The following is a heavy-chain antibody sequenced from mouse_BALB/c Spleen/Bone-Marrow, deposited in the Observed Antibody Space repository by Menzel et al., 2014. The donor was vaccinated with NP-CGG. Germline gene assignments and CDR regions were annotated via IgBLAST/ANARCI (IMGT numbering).Heavy chain of an antibody. J-gene: IGHJ4*01. V-gene: IGHV3-2*02. CDR1: GYSITSDYA. CDR2: ISYSGST. CDR3: ASPGGAMDY. Sequence: EVKVVDSGPGLVKPSQSLSLTCTVTGYSITSDYAWNWIQQFPGNKLEWMGYISYSGSTSYNPSLKSRISIIRDTSKNQFFLQLNSVTTEDTATYYCASPGGAMDYWGQGTSVTVSS.